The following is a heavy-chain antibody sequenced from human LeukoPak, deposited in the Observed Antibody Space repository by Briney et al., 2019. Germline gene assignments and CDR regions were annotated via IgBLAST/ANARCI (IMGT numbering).Heavy chain of an antibody. CDR1: GFTFSSYW. V-gene: IGHV3-74*01. Sequence: PGGSLRLSYAPSGFTFSSYWMHSVRQAPGKGLVWLSRINGEGSITSYADSVKGRFTISRDNAKNTLYLRMNSLRAEDTAVYYCARDHSYDSSGYYLLWGQGTLVTVSS. J-gene: IGHJ4*02. D-gene: IGHD3-22*01. CDR2: INGEGSIT. CDR3: ARDHSYDSSGYYLL.